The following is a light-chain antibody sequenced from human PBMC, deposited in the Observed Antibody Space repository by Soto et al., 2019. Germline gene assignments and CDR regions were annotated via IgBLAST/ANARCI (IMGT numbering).Light chain of an antibody. Sequence: QSVLTQPPSASGTPGQRVTISCSGRSSNIGSNYVYWYQQLPGTAPKLRIYRNNQRPSGVPDRFSGSKSGTSASLAISGLRSEDEADYYCAAWDDSLSGQVFGTGTKLTVL. CDR3: AAWDDSLSGQV. V-gene: IGLV1-47*01. CDR2: RNN. J-gene: IGLJ1*01. CDR1: SSNIGSNY.